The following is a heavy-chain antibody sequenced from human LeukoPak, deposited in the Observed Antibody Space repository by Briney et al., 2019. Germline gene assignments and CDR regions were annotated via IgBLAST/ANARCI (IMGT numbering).Heavy chain of an antibody. V-gene: IGHV4-39*01. J-gene: IGHJ4*02. Sequence: SETLSLTCTVSRGSISSSSYYWGWIRQPPGXXXXXIGTIYYTGSTYYNPSLKSRVTISVDTSKNQFSLKLSSVTAADTAVYYCARQYSDDYFDYWGQGTLVTVSS. CDR1: RGSISSSSYY. D-gene: IGHD2-15*01. CDR2: IYYTGST. CDR3: ARQYSDDYFDY.